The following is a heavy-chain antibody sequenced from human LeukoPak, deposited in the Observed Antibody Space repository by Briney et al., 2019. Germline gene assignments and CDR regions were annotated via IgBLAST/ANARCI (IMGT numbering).Heavy chain of an antibody. CDR3: ARDHIDGITNSFDY. D-gene: IGHD3-10*01. CDR1: GGSISSGGYY. Sequence: SETLSLTCTVSGGSISSGGYYWSWIRQHPGKGLEWIGYIYYSGSTYYNPSLKSRVTISVDTSKNQFSLKLSSVTAADTAVYYCARDHIDGITNSFDYWGQGTLVTVSS. CDR2: IYYSGST. J-gene: IGHJ4*02. V-gene: IGHV4-31*03.